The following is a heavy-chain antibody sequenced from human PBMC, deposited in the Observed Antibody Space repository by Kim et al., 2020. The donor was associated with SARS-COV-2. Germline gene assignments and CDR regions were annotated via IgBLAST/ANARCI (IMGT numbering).Heavy chain of an antibody. V-gene: IGHV1-3*01. Sequence: ASVKVSCKASGYTFTSYAMHWVRQAPGQRLEWMGWINAGNGNTKYSQKFQGRVTITRDTSASTAYMELSSLRSEDTAVYYCARFERYCSSTSCYRFDYWGQGTLVTVSS. CDR3: ARFERYCSSTSCYRFDY. D-gene: IGHD2-2*01. CDR2: INAGNGNT. CDR1: GYTFTSYA. J-gene: IGHJ4*02.